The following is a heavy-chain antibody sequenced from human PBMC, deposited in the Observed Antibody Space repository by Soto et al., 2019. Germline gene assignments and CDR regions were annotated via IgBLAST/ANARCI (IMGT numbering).Heavy chain of an antibody. J-gene: IGHJ4*02. Sequence: PSETLSLTCTVSGGSISSSGYYWGWIRQPPGKGLEWIGSINYGGSPYYNPSLKSRVTISVDTSKNQFSLKLSSVTAADTAVYYCAILPHYGDPKDGIWGRGTLVTVSS. CDR2: INYGGSP. CDR3: AILPHYGDPKDGI. D-gene: IGHD4-17*01. V-gene: IGHV4-39*01. CDR1: GGSISSSGYY.